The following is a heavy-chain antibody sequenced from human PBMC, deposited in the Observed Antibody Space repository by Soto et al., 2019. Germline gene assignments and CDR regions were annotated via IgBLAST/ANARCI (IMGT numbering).Heavy chain of an antibody. CDR2: IYWDDDK. CDR3: AHRNIVTSGPDAFDF. CDR1: GFSLTTNGVG. V-gene: IGHV2-5*02. Sequence: QITLKESGPTLVKPTQTRTLTCTVSGFSLTTNGVGVAWIRRPPGKALECLALIYWDDDKRYSPSLESRLTITRDTSKSQVVLTMTNVDPEDTAAYYCAHRNIVTSGPDAFDFWGQGTMVTVSS. D-gene: IGHD3-16*02. J-gene: IGHJ3*01.